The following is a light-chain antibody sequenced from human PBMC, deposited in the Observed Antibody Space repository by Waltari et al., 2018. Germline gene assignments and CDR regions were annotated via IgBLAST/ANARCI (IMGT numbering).Light chain of an antibody. CDR1: QNVGKF. J-gene: IGKJ1*01. CDR3: QQGYSAPWT. CDR2: AAS. Sequence: DIHLTQSPSSLSASLEETVVVTSRASQNVGKFLNWYQQRPGTAPKLLTFAASVLRSRLPPWFSGSGSGTDFTPIITRLEPEDFATYYCQQGYSAPWTFDQWTRVDVK. V-gene: IGKV1-39*01.